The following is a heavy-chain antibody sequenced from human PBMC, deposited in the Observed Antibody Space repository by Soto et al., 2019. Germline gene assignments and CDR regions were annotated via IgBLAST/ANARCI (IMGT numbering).Heavy chain of an antibody. CDR3: AGGAMVLDGFAI. D-gene: IGHD5-18*01. CDR1: GYTFTGYY. V-gene: IGHV1-2*04. J-gene: IGHJ3*02. Sequence: QVQLVQSGAEVKKPGASVKVSCKASGYTFTGYYMHWVRQAPGQGLEWMGWINPNSGGTNYAQKLQGWVTMTRDTAISTAYVELSRLRSDVTAVYFCAGGAMVLDGFAIWGKGTMVTVSS. CDR2: INPNSGGT.